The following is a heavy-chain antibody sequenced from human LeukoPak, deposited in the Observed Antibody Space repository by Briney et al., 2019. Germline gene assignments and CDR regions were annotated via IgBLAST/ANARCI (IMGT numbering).Heavy chain of an antibody. CDR1: GFTFSSYR. V-gene: IGHV3-7*03. CDR3: ARDVNYYGMDV. Sequence: SLGVLRLSCAASGFTFSSYRMSWVRQAPGKGLEWVANIEQDGSDKYYVDSVKGRFTISRDNAKNSLYLQMNSLRAEDTAVYYCARDVNYYGMDVWGKGTTVSVSS. J-gene: IGHJ6*04. CDR2: IEQDGSDK.